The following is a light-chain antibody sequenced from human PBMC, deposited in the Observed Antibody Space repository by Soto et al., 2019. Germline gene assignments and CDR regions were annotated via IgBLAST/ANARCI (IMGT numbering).Light chain of an antibody. CDR1: QGISSY. CDR3: QQLKT. J-gene: IGKJ1*01. V-gene: IGKV1-9*01. CDR2: AAS. Sequence: DIQLTQSPSFLSASVGDRVTITCRASQGISSYLAWYQQKPGKAPKLLIHAASTLQSGVPSRFSGSGSGTEFTLTSSSLQPEDFATYYCQQLKTFGQGTKVEIK.